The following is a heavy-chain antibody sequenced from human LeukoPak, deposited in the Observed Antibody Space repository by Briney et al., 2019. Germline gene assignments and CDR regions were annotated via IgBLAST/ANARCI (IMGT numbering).Heavy chain of an antibody. Sequence: GASVKVSCKASGYTFTAYYMHWVRQAPGQGLEWMGRINPNSGGTNYAQKFQGRVTMTRDTSISAAYMELSRLRSDDTAVYYCARDLKAMVLPNYWGQGTLVTVSS. CDR1: GYTFTAYY. CDR3: ARDLKAMVLPNY. D-gene: IGHD5-18*01. CDR2: INPNSGGT. V-gene: IGHV1-2*06. J-gene: IGHJ4*02.